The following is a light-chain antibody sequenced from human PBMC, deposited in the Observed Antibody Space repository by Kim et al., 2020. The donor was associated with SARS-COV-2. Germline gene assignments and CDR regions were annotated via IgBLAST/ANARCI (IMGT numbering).Light chain of an antibody. Sequence: ASIGDRVTITCRASQDISNYLNWYQQKPGKAPKVLIYDTSNLETGVPSRFSGSRSGTDFTFTISSLQPEDIATYYCQQYNSVPITFGRGTRLDIK. CDR3: QQYNSVPIT. CDR1: QDISNY. CDR2: DTS. V-gene: IGKV1-33*01. J-gene: IGKJ5*01.